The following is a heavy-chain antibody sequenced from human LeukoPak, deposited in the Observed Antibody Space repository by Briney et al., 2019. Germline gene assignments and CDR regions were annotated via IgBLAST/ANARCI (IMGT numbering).Heavy chain of an antibody. CDR3: ARESTVTHSFDY. J-gene: IGHJ4*02. CDR1: GFTFSSYA. Sequence: GGSLRLSCAASGFTFSSYAMHWVRQAPGKGLEYVSAISSNGGSTYYADSVKGRFTISRDNSKNTLYLQMGSLRAGDMAVYYCARESTVTHSFDYWGQGTLVTVSS. V-gene: IGHV3-64*02. D-gene: IGHD4-17*01. CDR2: ISSNGGST.